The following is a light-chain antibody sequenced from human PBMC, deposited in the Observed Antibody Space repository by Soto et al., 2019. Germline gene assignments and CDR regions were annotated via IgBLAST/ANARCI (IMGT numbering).Light chain of an antibody. CDR2: GAS. CDR3: QQYGSLTSGFA. Sequence: EMVLTQSPGTLSLSPGERATLSCRASQTVTSNRLAWYHQKPGQAPRLLIYGASRRATGIPERFSGGGSGTYFALTISRLEPEDFAVSYFQQYGSLTSGFAFGPGTTLDTK. CDR1: QTVTSNR. V-gene: IGKV3-20*01. J-gene: IGKJ3*01.